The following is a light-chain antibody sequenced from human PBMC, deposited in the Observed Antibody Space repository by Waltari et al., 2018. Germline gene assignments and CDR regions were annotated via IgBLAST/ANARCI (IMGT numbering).Light chain of an antibody. CDR3: QQRRNWPLT. CDR1: QSVDMY. Sequence: SCRASQSVDMYFAWYQQRPGQAPRLLIYDTSNRATDIPARFSGSGSETDFSLTISSLEPEDFAVYYCQQRRNWPLTFGGGTKVEIK. J-gene: IGKJ4*01. CDR2: DTS. V-gene: IGKV3-11*01.